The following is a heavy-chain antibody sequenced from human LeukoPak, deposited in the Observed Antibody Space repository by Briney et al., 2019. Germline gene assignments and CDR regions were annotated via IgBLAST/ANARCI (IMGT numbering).Heavy chain of an antibody. CDR2: INWNGGST. D-gene: IGHD2-15*01. CDR1: GFTFDDYG. J-gene: IGHJ4*02. V-gene: IGHV3-20*04. CDR3: AGELGYCSGGSCERNYYFDY. Sequence: PGGSLRLSCAASGFTFDDYGMSWVRQAPGKGLEWVSGINWNGGSTGYADSVKGRFTISRDNAKNSLHLQMNSLRAEDTALYYCAGELGYCSGGSCERNYYFDYWGQGTLVTVSS.